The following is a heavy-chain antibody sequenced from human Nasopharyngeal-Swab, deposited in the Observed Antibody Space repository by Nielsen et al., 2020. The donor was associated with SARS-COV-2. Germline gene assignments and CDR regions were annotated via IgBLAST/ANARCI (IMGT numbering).Heavy chain of an antibody. J-gene: IGHJ4*02. D-gene: IGHD1-1*01. CDR3: ARTTTTTPFDS. CDR1: GGSVSSDIYS. V-gene: IGHV4-61*01. CDR2: VVYSGRT. Sequence: SETLSLTCTVSGGSVSSDIYSWSWIRQPPGKELEWIGYVVYSGRTNYNPSLKSRVTISVDTSKDQFPLKLNSVTAADTAMYFCARTTTTTPFDSWGQGTLVAVSS.